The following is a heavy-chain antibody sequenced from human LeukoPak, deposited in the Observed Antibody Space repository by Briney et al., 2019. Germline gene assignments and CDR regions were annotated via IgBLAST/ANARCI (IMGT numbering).Heavy chain of an antibody. Sequence: EASVKVSCKASGYTFTSYAIHWVRQAPGQRLEWMGWINGGNGNAKYSQEFQGRVTTTRDTSANTAYMELSSLRSEDMALYYCARGGSYAMDVWGQGTTVTVAS. CDR3: ARGGSYAMDV. J-gene: IGHJ6*02. V-gene: IGHV1-3*03. CDR2: INGGNGNA. D-gene: IGHD2-2*01. CDR1: GYTFTSYA.